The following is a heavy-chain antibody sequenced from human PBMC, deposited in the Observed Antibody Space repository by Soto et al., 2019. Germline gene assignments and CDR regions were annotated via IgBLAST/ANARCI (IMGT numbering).Heavy chain of an antibody. CDR3: AKRGRRYYYYGMDV. Sequence: SETLSLTCVVYGGSFSGYYCMWIRQPPGKGLEWIGEINHGGSTNYNPSLKSRVTISVDTSKNQFSLKLSSVTAEDTAVYYCAKRGRRYYYYGMDVWGQGTTVTVSS. D-gene: IGHD1-1*01. CDR2: INHGGST. V-gene: IGHV4-34*01. J-gene: IGHJ6*02. CDR1: GGSFSGYY.